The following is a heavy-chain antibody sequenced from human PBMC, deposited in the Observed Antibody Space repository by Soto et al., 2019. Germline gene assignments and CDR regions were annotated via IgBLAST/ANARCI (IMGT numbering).Heavy chain of an antibody. CDR2: IYPGDSDS. V-gene: IGHV5-51*01. J-gene: IGHJ3*02. CDR1: GYSFTTYW. D-gene: IGHD5-12*01. CDR3: ARSRVSTPRLEDPFDI. Sequence: EVQLVQSGAELRKPGESLKISCKGSGYSFTTYWLAWVRQMPGKGLEYMGIIYPGDSDSRYSPAFQGQVTISADKSINTAYLQWTSLKASDTAIYYRARSRVSTPRLEDPFDIWGQGTRVTVSS.